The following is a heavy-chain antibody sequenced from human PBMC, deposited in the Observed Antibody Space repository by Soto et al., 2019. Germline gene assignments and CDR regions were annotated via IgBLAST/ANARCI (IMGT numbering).Heavy chain of an antibody. Sequence: QVQLVESGGGVVQPGRSLRLSCAASGFTFSSYGMHWVRQAPGKGLEWVAVIWYDGSNKYYADSVKGRFTISRDNSKNTLYLQMNSLRAEDTAVYYSARDLSEWDPAGWFDPWGQGTLVTVSS. CDR1: GFTFSSYG. V-gene: IGHV3-33*01. CDR3: ARDLSEWDPAGWFDP. J-gene: IGHJ5*02. D-gene: IGHD1-26*01. CDR2: IWYDGSNK.